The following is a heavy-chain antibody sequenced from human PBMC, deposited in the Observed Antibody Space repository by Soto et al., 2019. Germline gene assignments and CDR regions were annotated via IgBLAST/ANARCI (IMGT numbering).Heavy chain of an antibody. J-gene: IGHJ4*02. D-gene: IGHD3-16*01. V-gene: IGHV4-31*11. CDR1: GGPFPVGGYS. CDR3: ARGDTKVSSGLDY. Sequence: PSGSLSLGCAASGGPFPVGGYSWCWKSQEPGKGLEWIGYIYYNGDTSYNPSLRSRVTISADTSKTQFSLKLSSVTSADTTVFYCARGDTKVSSGLDYWGQGMLVTVSS. CDR2: IYYNGDT.